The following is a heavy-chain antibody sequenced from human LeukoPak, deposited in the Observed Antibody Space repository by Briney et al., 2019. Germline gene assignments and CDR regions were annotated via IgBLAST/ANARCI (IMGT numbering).Heavy chain of an antibody. CDR3: ARGTRITIFGVVIIPLLDYYGMDV. CDR2: INPNSGGT. CDR1: GYTFTGYY. J-gene: IGHJ6*02. Sequence: ASVKVSCKASGYTFTGYYMHWVRQAPGQGLEWMGWINPNSGGTNYAQKFQGRVTMTRDTSISTAYMELSRLRSDDTAVYYCARGTRITIFGVVIIPLLDYYGMDVWGQGTTVTVSS. D-gene: IGHD3-3*01. V-gene: IGHV1-2*02.